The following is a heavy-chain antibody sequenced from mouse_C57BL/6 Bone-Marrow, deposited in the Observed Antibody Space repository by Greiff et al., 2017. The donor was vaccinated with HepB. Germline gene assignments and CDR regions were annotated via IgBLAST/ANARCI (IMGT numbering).Heavy chain of an antibody. Sequence: EVQGVESGGGLVQPKGSLKLSCAASGFSFNTYAMNWVRQAPGKGLEWVARIRSKSNNYATYYADSVKDRLTISRDDSESMLYLQMNNLKTDDTAMYYCVRHVGYGLYYYAMDYWGQGTSVTVSS. V-gene: IGHV10-1*01. CDR2: IRSKSNNYAT. D-gene: IGHD1-1*01. J-gene: IGHJ4*01. CDR3: VRHVGYGLYYYAMDY. CDR1: GFSFNTYA.